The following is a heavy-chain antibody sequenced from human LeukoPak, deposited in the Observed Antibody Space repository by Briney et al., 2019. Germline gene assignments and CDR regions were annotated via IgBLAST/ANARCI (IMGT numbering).Heavy chain of an antibody. J-gene: IGHJ4*02. D-gene: IGHD3-10*01. Sequence: GGSLRLSCAASGFTFSDYYMSWLRQAPGKGLEWVSYISSSGSTIYYADSVKGRFTISRDNAKNSLYLKMNSLRAEDTVVYYCARDGLLWFGELRGRFDYWGQGTLVTVSS. CDR3: ARDGLLWFGELRGRFDY. CDR1: GFTFSDYY. V-gene: IGHV3-11*04. CDR2: ISSSGSTI.